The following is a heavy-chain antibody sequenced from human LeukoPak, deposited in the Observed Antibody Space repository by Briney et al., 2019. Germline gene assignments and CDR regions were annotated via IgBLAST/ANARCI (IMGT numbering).Heavy chain of an antibody. Sequence: SETLSLTCTVSGGSISSGSYYWSWIRQPAGKGLEWIGRIYTSGSTNYNPSLKSRVTISVDTSKNQFSLKLSSVTAADTAVYYCARANIIMVRGVFDYWGQGTLVTVSS. D-gene: IGHD3-10*01. CDR1: GGSISSGSYY. CDR2: IYTSGST. V-gene: IGHV4-61*02. J-gene: IGHJ4*02. CDR3: ARANIIMVRGVFDY.